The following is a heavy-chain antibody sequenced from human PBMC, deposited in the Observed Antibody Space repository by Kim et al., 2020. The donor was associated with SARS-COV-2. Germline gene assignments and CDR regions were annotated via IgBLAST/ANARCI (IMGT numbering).Heavy chain of an antibody. CDR3: ARQSVGAFDI. V-gene: IGHV4-39*01. CDR1: PGSIASSSYY. J-gene: IGHJ3*02. CDR2: MYYSGGT. Sequence: SETLSLTCSVSPGSIASSSYYWGWIRQPPGKGLEWIGNMYYSGGTYYNPSLKSRVTMSVDTSKNQFSLNLRSVTAADTAVDYCARQSVGAFDIWIQGTMV.